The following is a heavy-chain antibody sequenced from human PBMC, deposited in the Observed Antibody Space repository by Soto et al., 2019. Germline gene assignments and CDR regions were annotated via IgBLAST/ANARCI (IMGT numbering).Heavy chain of an antibody. Sequence: PGGSLRLSCAASGFTFSSYSMNWVRQAPGKGLEWVSSISSSSSYMYYADSVKGRFTISRDNAKNSLYLQMNSLRAEDTAVYYCAISVVVPAASEAIHSRGQGTMVTVSS. V-gene: IGHV3-21*01. CDR3: AISVVVPAASEAIHS. J-gene: IGHJ3*02. CDR2: ISSSSSYM. D-gene: IGHD2-2*01. CDR1: GFTFSSYS.